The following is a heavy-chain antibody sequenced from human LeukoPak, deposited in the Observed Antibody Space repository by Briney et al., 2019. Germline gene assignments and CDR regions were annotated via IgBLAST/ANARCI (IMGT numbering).Heavy chain of an antibody. Sequence: GGSLRLSCAASGFTFSSYSMNWVRQAPGKGLEWVSSISSSSGYIYYADSVKGRFTISRDNAKNSLFLQMNSLRAEDTAVYYCARSKVGSSLDYWGQGTLVTVSS. V-gene: IGHV3-21*01. CDR1: GFTFSSYS. CDR3: ARSKVGSSLDY. CDR2: ISSSSGYI. J-gene: IGHJ4*02. D-gene: IGHD2-15*01.